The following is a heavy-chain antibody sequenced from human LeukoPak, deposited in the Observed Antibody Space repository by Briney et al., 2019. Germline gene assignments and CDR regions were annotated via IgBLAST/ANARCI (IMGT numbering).Heavy chain of an antibody. J-gene: IGHJ4*02. D-gene: IGHD2-2*02. CDR2: IIPIFGTA. Sequence: GASVKVSCKASGGTFSSYAISWVRQAPGQGLEWMGGIIPIFGTANYAQKFQGRVTITTDESTSTAYIELSSLRSEDTAVYYCARAVVPAAIRLDYWGQGTLVTVSS. V-gene: IGHV1-69*05. CDR3: ARAVVPAAIRLDY. CDR1: GGTFSSYA.